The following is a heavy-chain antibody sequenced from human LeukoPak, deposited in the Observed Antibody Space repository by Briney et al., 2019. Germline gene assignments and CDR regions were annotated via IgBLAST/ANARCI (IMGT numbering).Heavy chain of an antibody. V-gene: IGHV3-21*04. CDR3: ATSTVAKYDY. CDR1: GFTFSSYS. Sequence: GGSLRLSCAASGFTFSSYSMNWVRQAPGKGLEWVSSISSSSSYIYYADSVKGRFTISRDNSKNTLYLQMNSLRAEDTALYYCATSTVAKYDYWGQGTLVAVSS. J-gene: IGHJ4*02. D-gene: IGHD4-11*01. CDR2: ISSSSSYI.